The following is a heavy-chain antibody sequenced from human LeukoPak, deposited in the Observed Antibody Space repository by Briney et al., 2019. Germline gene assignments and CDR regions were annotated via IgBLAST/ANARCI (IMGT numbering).Heavy chain of an antibody. J-gene: IGHJ4*02. Sequence: KPSETLSLTCTVSGGSISGYYWNWIRQPPGEALEWIGYIHYSGSTNYNPSLKSRVTISVDTSKNQFSLRLSSVTAADTAVYYCAGGRSSSWYSFLDYWGQGTLVTVSS. D-gene: IGHD6-13*01. CDR1: GGSISGYY. CDR3: AGGRSSSWYSFLDY. CDR2: IHYSGST. V-gene: IGHV4-59*01.